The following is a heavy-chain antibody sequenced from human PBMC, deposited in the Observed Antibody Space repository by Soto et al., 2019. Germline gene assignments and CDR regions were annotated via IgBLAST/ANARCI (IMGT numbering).Heavy chain of an antibody. CDR1: GGTFSNFA. J-gene: IGHJ5*01. CDR3: AMSGAASEGGGDS. Sequence: QVQLVQSGAEVKKPGSSVKVSCKASGGTFSNFALSWVRQAPGQGLEWMGGIIPMFGTANYAQKFQGRVTITADKPACPACLWLCSVGAEDTAVYYGAMSGAASEGGGDSCGQGTLVTVSS. CDR2: IIPMFGTA. D-gene: IGHD3-10*01. V-gene: IGHV1-69*06.